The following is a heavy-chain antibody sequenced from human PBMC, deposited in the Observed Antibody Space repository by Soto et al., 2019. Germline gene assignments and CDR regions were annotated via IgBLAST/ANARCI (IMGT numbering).Heavy chain of an antibody. J-gene: IGHJ4*02. V-gene: IGHV1-18*01. D-gene: IGHD4-17*01. Sequence: ASVKVSCKASGYTFSSYCINWVRQAPGQGLEWMGWISAYNGNTNFAQNLQARVTMTTDTSTSTAYMELRSLRSDDTAVYYCARGKWDYGDTLGYLDYWGQGTLVNVSS. CDR2: ISAYNGNT. CDR1: GYTFSSYC. CDR3: ARGKWDYGDTLGYLDY.